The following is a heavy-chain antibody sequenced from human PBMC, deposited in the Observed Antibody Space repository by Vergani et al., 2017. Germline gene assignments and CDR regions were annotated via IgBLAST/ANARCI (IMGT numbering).Heavy chain of an antibody. J-gene: IGHJ3*01. Sequence: QLHLQESGSRLVKPSETLSLTCTVSGDSISSGGHSWSWIRQPPGKGLEWVGHISASGNASHSPSLKTRVSMSVDTSKNQFSLTVTSVTAADTAIYFCARRSGGYYSGGKVHPLRTAFDVWGHGTVVTVSS. D-gene: IGHD2-15*01. CDR3: ARRSGGYYSGGKVHPLRTAFDV. CDR2: ISASGNA. CDR1: GDSISSGGHS. V-gene: IGHV4-61*02.